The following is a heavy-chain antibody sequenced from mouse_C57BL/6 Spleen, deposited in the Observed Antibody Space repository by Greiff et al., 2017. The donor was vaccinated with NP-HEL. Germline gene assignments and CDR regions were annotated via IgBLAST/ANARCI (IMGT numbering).Heavy chain of an antibody. V-gene: IGHV7-1*01. CDR2: SRNKANDYTT. D-gene: IGHD2-3*01. CDR3: ARDGGLLYAMDY. CDR1: GFTFSDFY. Sequence: EVQLVESGGGLVQSGRSLRLSCATSGFTFSDFYMEWVRQAPGKGLEWIAASRNKANDYTTEYSASVKGRFIVSRDTSQSILYLQMNALRAEDTAIYYCARDGGLLYAMDYWGQGTSVTVSS. J-gene: IGHJ4*01.